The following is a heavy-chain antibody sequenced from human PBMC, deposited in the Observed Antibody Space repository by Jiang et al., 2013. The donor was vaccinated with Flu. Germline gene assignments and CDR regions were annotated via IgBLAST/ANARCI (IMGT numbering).Heavy chain of an antibody. CDR1: GGSFSGYY. CDR2: INHSGST. J-gene: IGHJ6*04. V-gene: IGHV4-34*01. CDR3: ARRMAYYYGSGSYSF. D-gene: IGHD3-10*01. Sequence: VLLKPSETLSLTCAVYGGSFSGYYWSWIRQPPGKGLEWIGEINHSGSTNYNPSLKSRVTISVDTSKNQFSLKLSSVTAADTAVYYCARRMAYYYGSGSYSFWGKGTTVTVSS.